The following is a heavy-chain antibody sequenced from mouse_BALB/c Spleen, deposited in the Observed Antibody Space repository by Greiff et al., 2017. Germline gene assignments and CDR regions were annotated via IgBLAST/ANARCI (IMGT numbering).Heavy chain of an antibody. V-gene: IGHV7-3*02. Sequence: EVKLMESGGGLVQPGGSLRLSCATSGFTFTDYYMSWVRQPPGKALEWLGFIRKKANGYTTEYSASVKGRFTISRDNSQSILYLQMNTLRAEDSATYNCARDGLGYWYFDVWGAGTTVTVSS. CDR1: GFTFTDYY. J-gene: IGHJ1*01. CDR3: ARDGLGYWYFDV. CDR2: IRKKANGYTT. D-gene: IGHD3-1*01.